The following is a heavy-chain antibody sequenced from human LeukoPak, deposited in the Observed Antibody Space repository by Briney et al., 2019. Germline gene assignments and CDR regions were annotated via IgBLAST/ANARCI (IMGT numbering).Heavy chain of an antibody. Sequence: SETLSLTCTVSGGSVSSGSYYRIWIRQPPGKGLEWIGYIYYSGSTNYNPSLKSRVTISVDTSKNQFSLKLSSVTAADTAVYYCARAWAVGHFDYWGQGTLVTVSS. V-gene: IGHV4-61*01. D-gene: IGHD6-19*01. J-gene: IGHJ4*02. CDR2: IYYSGST. CDR3: ARAWAVGHFDY. CDR1: GGSVSSGSYY.